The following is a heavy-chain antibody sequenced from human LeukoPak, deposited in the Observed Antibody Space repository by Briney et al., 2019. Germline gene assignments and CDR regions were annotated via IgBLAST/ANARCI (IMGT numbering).Heavy chain of an antibody. CDR2: IWYDGSNK. V-gene: IGHV3-33*08. J-gene: IGHJ4*02. D-gene: IGHD5-18*01. CDR3: ARAEGYADDFDY. CDR1: GFTVSSNY. Sequence: GGSLRLSCAASGFTVSSNYMSWVRQAPGKGLEWVAVIWYDGSNKYYADSVKGRFTISRDNSKNTLYLQMNSLRAEDTAVYYCARAEGYADDFDYWGQGTLVTVSS.